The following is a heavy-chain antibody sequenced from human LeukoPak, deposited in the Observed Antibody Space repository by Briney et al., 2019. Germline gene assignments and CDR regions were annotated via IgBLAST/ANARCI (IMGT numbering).Heavy chain of an antibody. J-gene: IGHJ6*02. CDR2: INPNTGGT. CDR1: GYTFTDYY. D-gene: IGHD1-26*01. V-gene: IGHV1-2*02. CDR3: ARSSRGNRNVGVPGGRSYGMDV. Sequence: ASVKVSCKASGYTFTDYYVHWVRQAPGQGLEWMGWINPNTGGTNYAQKLQGGVTMTRDTSLSTAYMELSRLRSDDTAVYYCARSSRGNRNVGVPGGRSYGMDVWGQGTTVTVSS.